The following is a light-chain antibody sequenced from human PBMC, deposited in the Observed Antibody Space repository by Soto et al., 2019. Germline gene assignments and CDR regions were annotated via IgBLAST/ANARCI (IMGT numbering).Light chain of an antibody. V-gene: IGLV2-14*03. CDR1: NSDIGGYNY. CDR2: DVS. Sequence: QSALTQPASVSGSPGQSITISCTGTNSDIGGYNYVSWYQQHPGKAPKRMIYDVSNRPSGVSYRFSGSKSGNTASLTISGLQAEDEADYYCSSYTSRSTLGVFGGGTQLTVL. CDR3: SSYTSRSTLGV. J-gene: IGLJ2*01.